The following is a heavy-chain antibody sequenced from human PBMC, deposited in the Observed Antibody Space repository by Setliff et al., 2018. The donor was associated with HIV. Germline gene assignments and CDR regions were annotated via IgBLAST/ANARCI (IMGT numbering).Heavy chain of an antibody. J-gene: IGHJ3*02. CDR1: GYTLTELS. V-gene: IGHV1-24*01. D-gene: IGHD2-2*01. CDR2: FDPEDGET. CDR3: ATDRILGYCSSTSCSNAFDI. Sequence: ASVKVSCKVSGYTLTELSMHWVRQAPGKGLEWMGGFDPEDGETIYAQKFQGRVTMTEDTSTDTAYMELSSLRAEDTAVYYCATDRILGYCSSTSCSNAFDIWGQGTMVTVSS.